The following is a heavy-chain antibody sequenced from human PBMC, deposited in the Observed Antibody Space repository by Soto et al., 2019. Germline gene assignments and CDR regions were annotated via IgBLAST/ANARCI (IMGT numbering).Heavy chain of an antibody. Sequence: QITLKESGPTLVKPTQTLTLTCTFSGFSLSTSGVGVGWIRQPPGKALEWLALIYWDDDKRYSPSLKSRLTIXKDXSXSQVVLTMTNMDPVDTATYYCAHSPEEWELLVWFDPWGQGTLVTVSS. CDR1: GFSLSTSGVG. V-gene: IGHV2-5*02. CDR3: AHSPEEWELLVWFDP. J-gene: IGHJ5*02. CDR2: IYWDDDK. D-gene: IGHD1-26*01.